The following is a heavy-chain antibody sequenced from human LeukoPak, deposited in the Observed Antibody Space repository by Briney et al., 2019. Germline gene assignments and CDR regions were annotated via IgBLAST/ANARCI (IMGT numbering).Heavy chain of an antibody. Sequence: SETLSLTCTVSGGSISGYYWSWIRQPPGKGLEWIGYIYYSGSTNYNPSLKSRVTMSVDTSENQFSLKLSSVTAADTAVYYCAREGRSTTDAYWGQGTLVTVSS. V-gene: IGHV4-59*12. CDR1: GGSISGYY. CDR3: AREGRSTTDAY. J-gene: IGHJ4*02. D-gene: IGHD1-14*01. CDR2: IYYSGST.